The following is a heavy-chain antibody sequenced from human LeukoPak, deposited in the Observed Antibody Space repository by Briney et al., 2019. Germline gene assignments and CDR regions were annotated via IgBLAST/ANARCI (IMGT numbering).Heavy chain of an antibody. J-gene: IGHJ4*02. V-gene: IGHV3-23*01. D-gene: IGHD2-2*01. Sequence: PGVTLTRSGYASRFTVSSFARIWLPQAPGKGREGWSTINSGGANTDFADSVRGRFTISRDNSKNTLYLQMNSLRAEDTAVYYCAKAGISSFVILPAARISAAPEYWGQGTLVTVSS. CDR3: AKAGISSFVILPAARISAAPEY. CDR1: RFTVSSFA. CDR2: INSGGANT.